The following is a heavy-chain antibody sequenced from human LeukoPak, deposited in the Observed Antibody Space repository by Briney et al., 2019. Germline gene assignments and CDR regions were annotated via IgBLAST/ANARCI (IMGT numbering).Heavy chain of an antibody. CDR2: ISYDGSNK. Sequence: PGGSLRLSCAASGFIFSGYAMHWVRQAPGQGLEWVAVISYDGSNKYYADSVKGRFTISRDNSKNTLYLQMNSLRAEDTSVYYCARDSSKANWGSYYFDYWGQGTLVTVSS. CDR3: ARDSSKANWGSYYFDY. J-gene: IGHJ4*02. D-gene: IGHD7-27*01. V-gene: IGHV3-30-3*01. CDR1: GFIFSGYA.